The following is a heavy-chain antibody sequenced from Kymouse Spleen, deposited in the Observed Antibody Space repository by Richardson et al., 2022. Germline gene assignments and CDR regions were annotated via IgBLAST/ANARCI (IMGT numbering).Heavy chain of an antibody. CDR3: ARREFYDFWSGYDY. J-gene: IGHJ4*02. CDR2: INHSGST. Sequence: QVQLQQWGAGLLKPSETLSLTCAVYGGSFSGYYWSWIRQPPGKGLEWIGEINHSGSTNYNPSLKSRVTISVDTSKNQFSLKLSSVTAADTAVYYCARREFYDFWSGYDYWGQGTLVTVSS. D-gene: IGHD3-3*01. V-gene: IGHV4-34*01. CDR1: GGSFSGYY.